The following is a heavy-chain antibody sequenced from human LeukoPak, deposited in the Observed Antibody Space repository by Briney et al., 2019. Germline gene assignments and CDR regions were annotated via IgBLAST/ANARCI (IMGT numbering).Heavy chain of an antibody. CDR1: GGSISSNSYY. D-gene: IGHD6-13*01. Sequence: SQTLSLTCTVSGGSISSNSYYWSWLRQPAGKGLEWIGRIYTSGSTNYNPSLKSRVSISVDTSKSQFSLNLSSVTAADTAVYYCARSWAGFDYWGQGTLVTVSS. CDR2: IYTSGST. J-gene: IGHJ4*02. V-gene: IGHV4-61*02. CDR3: ARSWAGFDY.